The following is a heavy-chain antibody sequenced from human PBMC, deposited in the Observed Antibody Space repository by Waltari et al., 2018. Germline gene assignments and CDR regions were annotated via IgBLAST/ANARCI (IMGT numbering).Heavy chain of an antibody. CDR3: AGSTSPLGYHYYGMDV. CDR1: AYRFLSNG. V-gene: IGHV1-18*01. D-gene: IGHD1-26*01. J-gene: IGHJ6*02. Sequence: QVQLVQSGAEVKKPGASVKVSCKASAYRFLSNGVTWVRQAPGQGLEWMGWISGHNGDTKYAQKLQGRVTMTTDTSTSTAYMELRSLTSDDAAVYFCAGSTSPLGYHYYGMDVWGQGTTVTVSS. CDR2: ISGHNGDT.